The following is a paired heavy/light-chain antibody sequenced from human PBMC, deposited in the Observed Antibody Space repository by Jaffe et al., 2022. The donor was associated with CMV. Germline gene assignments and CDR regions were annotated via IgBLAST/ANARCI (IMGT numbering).Light chain of an antibody. Sequence: SYELTQPPSVSVSPGQTARITCSGDALPKQYAYWYQQKPGQAPVLVIYKDSERPSGIPERFSGSSSGTTVTLTISGVQAEDEADYYCQSADSSGTHVVFGGGTKLTVL. CDR3: QSADSSGTHVV. J-gene: IGLJ2*01. CDR2: KDS. V-gene: IGLV3-25*03. CDR1: ALPKQY.
Heavy chain of an antibody. CDR2: IIPILGIA. CDR1: GGTFSSYA. D-gene: IGHD6-6*01. Sequence: QVQLVQSGAEVKKPGSSVKVSCKASGGTFSSYAISWVRQAPGQGLEWMGRIIPILGIANYAQKFQGRVTITADKSTSTAYMELSSLRSEDTAVYYCARDIRTYSSSSDLSNVNWFDPWGQGTLVTVSS. V-gene: IGHV1-69*09. J-gene: IGHJ5*02. CDR3: ARDIRTYSSSSDLSNVNWFDP.